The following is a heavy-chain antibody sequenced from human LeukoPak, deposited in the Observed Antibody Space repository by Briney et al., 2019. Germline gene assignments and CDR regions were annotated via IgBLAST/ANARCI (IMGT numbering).Heavy chain of an antibody. V-gene: IGHV4-34*01. CDR1: GGSFSGYY. D-gene: IGHD3-10*01. CDR3: ARGPMVRGVIIAPFDY. Sequence: SETLSLTCAVYGGSFSGYYWSWIRQPPGKGLEWIGEINHSGSTNYNPSLKSRGTISVDTSKNQFSLKLSSVTAADTAVYYCARGPMVRGVIIAPFDYWGQGTLVTVSS. J-gene: IGHJ4*02. CDR2: INHSGST.